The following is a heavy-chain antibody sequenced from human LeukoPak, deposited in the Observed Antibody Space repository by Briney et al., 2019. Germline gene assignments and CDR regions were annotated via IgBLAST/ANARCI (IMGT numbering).Heavy chain of an antibody. J-gene: IGHJ4*02. V-gene: IGHV3-48*04. CDR3: ARGVPSGVDYFDY. CDR1: GFTFSSYS. CDR2: ISSSSII. Sequence: PGGSLRLSCAASGFTFSSYSMNWVRQAPGKGLEWVSYISSSSIIYYADSVKGRFTISRDNAKNSLYLQMSSLRAEDTAVYFCARGVPSGVDYFDYWGQGTLVTVSS. D-gene: IGHD6-19*01.